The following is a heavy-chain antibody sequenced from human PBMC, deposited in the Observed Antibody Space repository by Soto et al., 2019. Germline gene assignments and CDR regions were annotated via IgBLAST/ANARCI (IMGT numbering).Heavy chain of an antibody. J-gene: IGHJ4*02. D-gene: IGHD5-18*01. V-gene: IGHV2-5*02. CDR3: XXXPRGYSYHFDY. Sequence: QITLKESGPTLVKPTQTLTLTCTFSGFSLTTXXXXXXXXXQPPGKALEWLALIYWDDDEGYSPSLKSRLTXXXXXXXXXXXXXXXXXXXXXXXXXXXXXXPRGYSYHFDYWGQGTLVTVSS. CDR1: GFSLTTXXXX. CDR2: IYWDDDE.